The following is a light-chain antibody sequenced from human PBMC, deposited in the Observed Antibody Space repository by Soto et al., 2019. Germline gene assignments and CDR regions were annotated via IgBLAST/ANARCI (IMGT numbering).Light chain of an antibody. CDR2: DAA. Sequence: DIQMSQSPSSLSASVGDRVTITCQASQDITNYLNWYQQKAGKAPKLLIYDAANLETGAPSRFSGSGSGTYFTFTISSLQPEDVETYYCQKYDNIPRTFGPGTKVDIK. V-gene: IGKV1-33*01. CDR1: QDITNY. CDR3: QKYDNIPRT. J-gene: IGKJ3*01.